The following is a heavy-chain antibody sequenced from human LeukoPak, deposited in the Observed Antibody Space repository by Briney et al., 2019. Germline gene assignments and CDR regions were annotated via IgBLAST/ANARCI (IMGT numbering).Heavy chain of an antibody. CDR3: AREYSSGWTSDY. CDR2: IKGDGSER. CDR1: GFAFSSYW. D-gene: IGHD6-19*01. Sequence: GGSLRLSCAASGFAFSSYWMAWVRQTPGKGLEWVAHIKGDGSERYYVDSVKGRFTISRDNAEISLSLQMNSLGAEDTAVYYCAREYSSGWTSDYWGQGTLVTVSS. V-gene: IGHV3-7*01. J-gene: IGHJ4*02.